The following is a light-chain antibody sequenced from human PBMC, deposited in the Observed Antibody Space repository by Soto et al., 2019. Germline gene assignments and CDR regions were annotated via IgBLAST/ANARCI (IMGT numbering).Light chain of an antibody. V-gene: IGKV1-39*01. J-gene: IGKJ1*01. CDR3: QQSYSHPLT. CDR1: QSISNY. Sequence: DIQMTQSPSSLSASVGDRVTITCRASQSISNYLNWYQQKPGKAPKLLIYAASSLQSGVPSRFSGSGSGTDFTLTISSLQPEDFATYYCQQSYSHPLTFGQGTKVEIK. CDR2: AAS.